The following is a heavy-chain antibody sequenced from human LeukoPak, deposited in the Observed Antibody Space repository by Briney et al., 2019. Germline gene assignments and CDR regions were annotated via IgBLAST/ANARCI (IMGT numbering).Heavy chain of an antibody. D-gene: IGHD5-18*01. Sequence: GGSLRLSCAASGFPFSSYAMSWIRQAPGKGLEWVAFIRGKAYGGTTEYAASVKGRFIISRDDSKSIAYLQMNSLKTEDTAVYYCTKYSGRIDYWGQGTLVTVSS. CDR1: GFPFSSYA. J-gene: IGHJ4*02. CDR2: IRGKAYGGTT. CDR3: TKYSGRIDY. V-gene: IGHV3-49*03.